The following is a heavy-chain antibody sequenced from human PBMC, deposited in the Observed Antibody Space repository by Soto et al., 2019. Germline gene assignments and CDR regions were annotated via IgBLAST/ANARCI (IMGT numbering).Heavy chain of an antibody. V-gene: IGHV3-74*01. CDR2: VDSAGSGT. CDR3: ATVFEH. Sequence: VPLVESGGGSVQPGGSLRLSCVASGITFSGFWMHWVRQVPGKGLVWVARVDSAGSGTSYADSVKGRFTSSRDNAKNTLSHQMDSLRVEATAVYYCATVFEHWGQGIPVTVSS. CDR1: GITFSGFW. J-gene: IGHJ4*02.